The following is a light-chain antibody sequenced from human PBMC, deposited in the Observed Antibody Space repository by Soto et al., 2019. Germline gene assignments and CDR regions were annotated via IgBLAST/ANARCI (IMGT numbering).Light chain of an antibody. Sequence: SSCYSASTGDRVTITCRASQGISSYLAWYQQKPGKAPKLLIYAASTLQPGVPSRFSGSGSGTDFTLNINSLQPEDIATYYCQRYNNGRTFGQGTKWIS. CDR1: QGISSY. J-gene: IGKJ1*01. CDR3: QRYNNGRT. CDR2: AAS. V-gene: IGKV1-27*01.